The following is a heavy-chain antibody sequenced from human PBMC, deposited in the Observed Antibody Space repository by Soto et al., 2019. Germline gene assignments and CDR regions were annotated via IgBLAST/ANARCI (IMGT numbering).Heavy chain of an antibody. CDR3: AGMPYTSGLRFDP. CDR1: GDSYSISTYS. V-gene: IGHV4-30-2*01. J-gene: IGHJ5*02. D-gene: IGHD6-19*01. Sequence: PSETLSLTCTMSGDSYSISTYSWSWIRQPPGKALQWIGSIYQSGVTSYNPSLASRVSISLDRSNNQCSLKLKSVTAADAAVYFCAGMPYTSGLRFDPWGPGTLVTVSS. CDR2: IYQSGVT.